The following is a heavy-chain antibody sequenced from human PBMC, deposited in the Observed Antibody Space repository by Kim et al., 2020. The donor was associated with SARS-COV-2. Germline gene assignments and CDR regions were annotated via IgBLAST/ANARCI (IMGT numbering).Heavy chain of an antibody. D-gene: IGHD4-17*01. CDR3: AREDKRCPHEYFHH. Sequence: ADSVRGRFTISRDNSENTLNLQMNSLRAEDTAVYYCAREDKRCPHEYFHHWAQGTLVTVSS. J-gene: IGHJ1*01. V-gene: IGHV3-33*01.